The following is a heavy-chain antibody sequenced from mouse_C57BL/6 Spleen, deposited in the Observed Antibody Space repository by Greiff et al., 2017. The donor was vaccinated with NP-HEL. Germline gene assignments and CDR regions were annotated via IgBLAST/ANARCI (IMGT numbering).Heavy chain of an antibody. D-gene: IGHD2-3*01. CDR3: ASSDDGYLYAMDY. CDR1: YFAFMASA. Sequence: LQQSGAELVRPGSSVKLSCKDSYFAFMASAMHWVKQRPGHGLEWIGSFTMYSDATEYSENFKGKATLTANTSSITAYMELSSLTSEDSAVYYCASSDDGYLYAMDYWGQGTSVTVSS. CDR2: FTMYSDAT. J-gene: IGHJ4*01. V-gene: IGHV1-49*01.